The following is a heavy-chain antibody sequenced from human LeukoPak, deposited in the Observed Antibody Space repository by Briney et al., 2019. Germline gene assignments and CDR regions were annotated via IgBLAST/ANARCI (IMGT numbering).Heavy chain of an antibody. V-gene: IGHV4-39*01. CDR3: ARLSIPSSYCSGGSCYPWRFDP. CDR2: IYYSGST. Sequence: SETLSLTCTVSGGSISSSSYYWGWIRQPPGKGLEWIGSIYYSGSTYYNPFLKSRVTISVDTSKNQFSLKLSSVTAADTAVYYCARLSIPSSYCSGGSCYPWRFDPWGQGTLVTVSS. D-gene: IGHD2-15*01. J-gene: IGHJ5*02. CDR1: GGSISSSSYY.